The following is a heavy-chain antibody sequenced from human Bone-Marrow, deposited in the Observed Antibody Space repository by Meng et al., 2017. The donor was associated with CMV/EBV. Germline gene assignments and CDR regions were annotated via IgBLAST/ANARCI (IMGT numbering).Heavy chain of an antibody. V-gene: IGHV1-8*01. CDR2: MNPNSGNT. Sequence: ASVKVSCKASGYTFTSYDINWVRQATGQGLEWMGWMNPNSGNTGYAQKFQGRVTMTRNTSISSAYMELSSLRSEDTAVYYCARGDCSSTSCYSNYYYGMDVWGQGTTATVPS. CDR3: ARGDCSSTSCYSNYYYGMDV. CDR1: GYTFTSYD. D-gene: IGHD2-2*02. J-gene: IGHJ6*02.